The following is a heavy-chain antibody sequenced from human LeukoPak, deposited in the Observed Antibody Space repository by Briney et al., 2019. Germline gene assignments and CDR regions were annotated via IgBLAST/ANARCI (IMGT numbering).Heavy chain of an antibody. CDR3: AKDPPYDSSGHDY. J-gene: IGHJ4*02. V-gene: IGHV3-23*01. CDR1: GFTFSDYS. Sequence: PGGSLRLSCAASGFTFSDYSMSWVRQAPGKGLEWVSAISGSGGGTYYAESVKGRVTISRDNSKNTLYLQMNSLRAEDTAVYYCAKDPPYDSSGHDYWGQGTLVTVSS. D-gene: IGHD3-22*01. CDR2: ISGSGGGT.